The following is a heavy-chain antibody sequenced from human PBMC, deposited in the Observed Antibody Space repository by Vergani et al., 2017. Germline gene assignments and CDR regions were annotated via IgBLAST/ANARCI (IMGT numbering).Heavy chain of an antibody. J-gene: IGHJ6*02. CDR2: ISPGASTV. V-gene: IGHV3-11*04. CDR1: GFKFSDHY. CDR3: AKNPGISKTRNYYAMDV. Sequence: LEESGGGSVKPGGSLRLPCAASGFKFSDHYMSWIRQAPGKGLEWVSHISPGASTVSYTASVTGRFPVSRDNDNNSLTLDMTTLRVEDTTVYYCAKNPGISKTRNYYAMDVWGQGTTVTVSS. D-gene: IGHD1-14*01.